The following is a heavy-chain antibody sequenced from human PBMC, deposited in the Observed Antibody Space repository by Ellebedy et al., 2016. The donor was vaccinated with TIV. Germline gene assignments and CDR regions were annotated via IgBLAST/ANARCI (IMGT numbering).Heavy chain of an antibody. CDR2: IYYSGSS. V-gene: IGHV4-39*01. Sequence: SETLSLTXTVSGGSISSSSYYWGWMRQPPGKGLEWIGSIYYSGSSYYNPSLKSRVTISVDTSKNQFSLKLSSVTAADTVVYYCARHVYGSGDFDYWGQGTLVTVSS. CDR3: ARHVYGSGDFDY. J-gene: IGHJ4*02. CDR1: GGSISSSSYY. D-gene: IGHD3-10*01.